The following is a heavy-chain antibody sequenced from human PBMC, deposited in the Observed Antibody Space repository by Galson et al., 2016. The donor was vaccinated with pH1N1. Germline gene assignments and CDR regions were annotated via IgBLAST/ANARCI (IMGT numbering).Heavy chain of an antibody. CDR2: IYRSGST. V-gene: IGHV4-30-2*01. J-gene: IGHJ4*02. Sequence: TLSLTCAVPGGSITSGGYSWSWIRQPPGKGLEWIGYIYRSGSTYYNPSLKSRVTISVDRSKNQFSLKLSSVTAADTAVYYCARVFGSGGEWGYYFDYWGQGTLVTVSS. CDR1: GGSITSGGYS. D-gene: IGHD3-10*02. CDR3: ARVFGSGGEWGYYFDY.